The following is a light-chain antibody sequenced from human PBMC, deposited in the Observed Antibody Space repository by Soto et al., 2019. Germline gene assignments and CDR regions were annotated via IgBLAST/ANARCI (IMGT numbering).Light chain of an antibody. V-gene: IGLV2-14*03. CDR1: SRDVGAYNR. CDR3: NSYTTSTTYV. Sequence: QSALTQPASVSGSPGQSITISCTGTSRDVGAYNRVSWYQQHPGRAPKLIIYGVNNRPSGISSRFSGSKSGTTASLTISGLQPEDEADYYCNSYTTSTTYVFGTGTKVTVL. J-gene: IGLJ1*01. CDR2: GVN.